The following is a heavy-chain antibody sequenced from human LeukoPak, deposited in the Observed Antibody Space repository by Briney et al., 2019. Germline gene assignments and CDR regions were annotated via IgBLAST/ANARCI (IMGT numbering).Heavy chain of an antibody. CDR3: ARDRLIGGRFGELSN. J-gene: IGHJ4*02. CDR2: ISPGGGTT. D-gene: IGHD3-10*01. V-gene: IGHV3-23*01. CDR1: GFTFSNEA. Sequence: PGGSLRLSCAVSGFTFSNEAMGWVRQLRGGGLEWVSTISPGGGTTYYAESMKGRFTISRDNSKSTLYLEMNSLRAEDTAVYYCARDRLIGGRFGELSNWGQGTLVTVSS.